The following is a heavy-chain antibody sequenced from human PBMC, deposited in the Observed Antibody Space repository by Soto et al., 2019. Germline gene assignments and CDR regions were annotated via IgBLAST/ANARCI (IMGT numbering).Heavy chain of an antibody. Sequence: QVQLQESGPGLVKPSETLSLTCTVSGGSVSSGSYYWSWIRQPPGKGLKWIGYIYYRGSTNYNPSLKRRFTISVDTSKNQFSLKLSSVTAADTAVYYCARGIEGWYQGRYYYGMDVWGQGTTVTVSS. CDR2: IYYRGST. J-gene: IGHJ6*02. V-gene: IGHV4-61*01. CDR1: GGSVSSGSYY. CDR3: ARGIEGWYQGRYYYGMDV. D-gene: IGHD6-19*01.